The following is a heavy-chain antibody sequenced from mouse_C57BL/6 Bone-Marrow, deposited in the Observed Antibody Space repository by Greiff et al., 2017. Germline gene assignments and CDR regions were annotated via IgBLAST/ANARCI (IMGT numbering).Heavy chain of an antibody. D-gene: IGHD1-1*01. CDR2: IYPGDGDT. Sequence: QVQLQPSGPELVKPGASVKISCKASGYAFSSSWMNWVKQRPGKGLEWIGRIYPGDGDTNYNGKFKGKATLTADKSSSTAYMQLSSLTSEDSAVYVCARDYGSSFWFAYWGQGTLVTVSA. CDR3: ARDYGSSFWFAY. CDR1: GYAFSSSW. V-gene: IGHV1-82*01. J-gene: IGHJ3*01.